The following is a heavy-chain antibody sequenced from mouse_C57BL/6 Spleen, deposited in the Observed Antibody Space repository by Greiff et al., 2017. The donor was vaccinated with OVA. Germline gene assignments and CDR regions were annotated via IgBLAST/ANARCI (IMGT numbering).Heavy chain of an antibody. Sequence: EVQLQQSGPELVKPGASVKLSCKASGYTFTDYYMNWVKQSHGKSLEWIGDINPNNGGTSYNQKFKGKATLTVDKSSSTAYMELRSLTSEDSAVYYCAIGISYDYWGKGTTLTVSS. D-gene: IGHD1-1*01. CDR2: INPNNGGT. J-gene: IGHJ2*01. V-gene: IGHV1-26*01. CDR3: AIGISYDY. CDR1: GYTFTDYY.